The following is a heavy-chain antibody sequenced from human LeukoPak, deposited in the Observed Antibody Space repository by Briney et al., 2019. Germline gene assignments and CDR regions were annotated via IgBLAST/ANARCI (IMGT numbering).Heavy chain of an antibody. CDR2: IYWNDDY. J-gene: IGHJ1*01. V-gene: IGHV2-5*01. CDR1: GFSLSTRGVG. Sequence: SGPTLVKPTQTLTLTCTFSGFSLSTRGVGVGWIRQTPGKALEWLALIYWNDDYAYSPSLKSRLTITKDTSKNQVVLTMTNMDPVDTATYYCAHSYYDYVEEYFQHWGQGTLVTVSS. CDR3: AHSYYDYVEEYFQH. D-gene: IGHD3-16*01.